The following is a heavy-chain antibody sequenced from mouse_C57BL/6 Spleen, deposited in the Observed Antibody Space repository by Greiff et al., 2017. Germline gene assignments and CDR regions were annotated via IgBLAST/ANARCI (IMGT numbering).Heavy chain of an antibody. D-gene: IGHD5-1*01. CDR3: ARTYRTPWGYAMDY. Sequence: QVQLQQSGPELVKPGASVKISCKASGYAFSSSWMNWVKQRPGKGLEWIGRIYPGDGDTNYNGKFKGKATLTADKSSSTAYMQLSSLTSEDSAVYLCARTYRTPWGYAMDYWGQGTSVTVSS. CDR2: IYPGDGDT. CDR1: GYAFSSSW. V-gene: IGHV1-82*01. J-gene: IGHJ4*01.